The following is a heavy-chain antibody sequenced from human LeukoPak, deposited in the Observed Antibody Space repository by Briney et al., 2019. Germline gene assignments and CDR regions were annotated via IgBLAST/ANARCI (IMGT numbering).Heavy chain of an antibody. CDR1: GYTFTSYY. CDR3: ARGRGGSLDY. Sequence: ASVKVSCKASGYTFTSYYMHWVRQAPGQGLEWMGIITPSSGSISYAQKFQRRVTMTRDTSTSTVYMELSSLRSEDTAVYYCARGRGGSLDYWGQGTLVTVYS. D-gene: IGHD1-26*01. J-gene: IGHJ4*02. V-gene: IGHV1-46*01. CDR2: ITPSSGSI.